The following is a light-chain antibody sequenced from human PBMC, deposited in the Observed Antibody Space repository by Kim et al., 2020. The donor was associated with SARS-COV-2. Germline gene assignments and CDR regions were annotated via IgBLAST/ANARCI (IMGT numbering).Light chain of an antibody. Sequence: SLCPGERAPLSCRASQSVSSSYLAGDQQKPGQAPRLLIYGASSRATGIPDRFSGSGSGTDFTLTISRLEPEDFAVYYCQQYGSLYSFGQGTKLEI. J-gene: IGKJ2*03. CDR3: QQYGSLYS. V-gene: IGKV3-20*01. CDR1: QSVSSSY. CDR2: GAS.